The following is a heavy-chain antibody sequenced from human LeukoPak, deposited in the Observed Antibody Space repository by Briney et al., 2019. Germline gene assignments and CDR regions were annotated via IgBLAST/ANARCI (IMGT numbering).Heavy chain of an antibody. Sequence: PGGSLRLSCAASGITFSIYGMSWVRQAPGKGLEWVSVISGSGDSTYSADSVKGRFTISRDNSKNTLYLQMNSLRAEDTAVYYCASDREYCSSTSCYLYPYNWFDPWGQGTLVTVSS. J-gene: IGHJ5*02. CDR2: ISGSGDST. V-gene: IGHV3-23*01. D-gene: IGHD2-2*01. CDR1: GITFSIYG. CDR3: ASDREYCSSTSCYLYPYNWFDP.